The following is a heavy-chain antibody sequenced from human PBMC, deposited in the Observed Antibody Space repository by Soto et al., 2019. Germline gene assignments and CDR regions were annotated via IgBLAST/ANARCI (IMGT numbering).Heavy chain of an antibody. J-gene: IGHJ4*02. D-gene: IGHD1-7*01. V-gene: IGHV3-30-3*01. Sequence: QVPLVESGGGVVQPGRSLRLSCSASGFTFSDFEMYWVRQAPGKGLDWVSFISYDGSNQYYAGSVKGRFTVSRDNSTYTPFLLTNRRRPEATAVYFCARRTGTGPRFGYWGQGTLVTVSS. CDR1: GFTFSDFE. CDR2: ISYDGSNQ. CDR3: ARRTGTGPRFGY.